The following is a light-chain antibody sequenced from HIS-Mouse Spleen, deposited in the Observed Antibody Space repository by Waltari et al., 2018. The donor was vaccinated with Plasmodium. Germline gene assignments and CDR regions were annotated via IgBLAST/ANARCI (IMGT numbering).Light chain of an antibody. CDR3: QQYNNWSFT. J-gene: IGKJ3*01. Sequence: EIVMTQSPATLSVSPGERATLSCRASQSVSSNLAWYQQKPGQAPRLLIYGASTRATGMPARCSGSGSGTEVTLTISSLQSEDFAVYDCQQYNNWSFTFGPGTKVDIK. V-gene: IGKV3-15*01. CDR2: GAS. CDR1: QSVSSN.